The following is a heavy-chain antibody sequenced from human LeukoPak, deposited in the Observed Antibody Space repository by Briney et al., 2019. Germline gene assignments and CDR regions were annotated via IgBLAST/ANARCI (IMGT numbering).Heavy chain of an antibody. D-gene: IGHD3-16*01. Sequence: ASVKASCKASGYTFTGYYMHWVRQAPGQGLEWMGWINPNSGGTNYAQKFQGRVTMTRDTSTSTAYMELSRLRSDDTAVYYCARQGGYYYYYYMDVWGKGTTVTVSS. V-gene: IGHV1-2*02. CDR3: ARQGGYYYYYYMDV. CDR1: GYTFTGYY. CDR2: INPNSGGT. J-gene: IGHJ6*03.